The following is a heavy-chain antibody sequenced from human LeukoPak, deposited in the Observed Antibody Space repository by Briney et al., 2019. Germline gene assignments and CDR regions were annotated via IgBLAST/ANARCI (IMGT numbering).Heavy chain of an antibody. V-gene: IGHV3-23*01. CDR3: AKFHRNYVAYWYFDL. J-gene: IGHJ2*01. D-gene: IGHD4-11*01. CDR1: GFTFSNYA. Sequence: PGGSLRLSCAASGFTFSNYAMRWVRQAPGKGREWVSDISGSGGSTYYTDSVKDRFTISRNNSKTTLNLQMNSLRAEDTAVYDCAKFHRNYVAYWYFDLWGRGTLVTVSS. CDR2: ISGSGGST.